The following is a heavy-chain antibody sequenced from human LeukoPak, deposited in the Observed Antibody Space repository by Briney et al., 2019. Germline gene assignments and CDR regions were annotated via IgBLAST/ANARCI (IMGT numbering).Heavy chain of an antibody. CDR1: GFTFSSNA. Sequence: GGSLRLSCAASGFTFSSNAMNWVRQVPGRGREWVAIISYDGIYKYYADSVKGRFTISRDNSKNTLYLQMNSLRVEDTAIYFCANKHPPLAGLRGPLVYWGQGTLVTVSS. V-gene: IGHV3-30-3*01. D-gene: IGHD1-1*01. J-gene: IGHJ4*02. CDR3: ANKHPPLAGLRGPLVY. CDR2: ISYDGIYK.